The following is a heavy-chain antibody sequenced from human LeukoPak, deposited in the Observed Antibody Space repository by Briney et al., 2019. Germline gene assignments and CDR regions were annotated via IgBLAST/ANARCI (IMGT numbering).Heavy chain of an antibody. CDR3: ARLLREYGSGSYYFDY. CDR1: GGSISSYY. CDR2: IYCSGST. V-gene: IGHV4-59*01. J-gene: IGHJ4*02. D-gene: IGHD3-10*01. Sequence: SETLSLTCTVSGGSISSYYWSWIRQPPGKGLEWIGYIYCSGSTNYNPSLKSRVTISVDTSKNQFSLKLSSMTAADTAVYYCARLLREYGSGSYYFDYWGQGTLVTVSS.